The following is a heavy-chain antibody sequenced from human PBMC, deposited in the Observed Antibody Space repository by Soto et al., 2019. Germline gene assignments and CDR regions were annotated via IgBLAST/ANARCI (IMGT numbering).Heavy chain of an antibody. CDR3: ASASGTPPHDAFDI. CDR1: GGTFSSSA. Sequence: SVKVSCKASGGTFSSSAISWVRQAPRQGLEWMGGIIPIFGTANFAKKFQGRVTITADESTSTAYMELSSLRSEDTAVYYCASASGTPPHDAFDIWGQGTMVTVSS. V-gene: IGHV1-69*13. CDR2: IIPIFGTA. D-gene: IGHD1-26*01. J-gene: IGHJ3*02.